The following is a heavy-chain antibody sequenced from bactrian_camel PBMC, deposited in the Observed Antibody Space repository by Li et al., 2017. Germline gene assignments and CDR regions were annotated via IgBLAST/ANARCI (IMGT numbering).Heavy chain of an antibody. D-gene: IGHD4*01. CDR1: GSAYSAYC. CDR3: AAELRRYYGDSQSLDPSRQNY. V-gene: IGHV3S10*01. J-gene: IGHJ4*01. Sequence: VESGGGSVQAGSSLRLSCAVSGSAYSAYCMGWFRQVAGKEREGVASIDSVGDATYADSVKGRFTISKDSAKNILYLQMDSLKPEDTATYYCAAELRRYYGDSQSLDPSRQNYWGQGTQVTVS. CDR2: IDSVGDA.